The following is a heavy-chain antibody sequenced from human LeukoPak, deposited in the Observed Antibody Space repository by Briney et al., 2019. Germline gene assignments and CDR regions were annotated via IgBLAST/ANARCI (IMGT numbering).Heavy chain of an antibody. V-gene: IGHV4-59*12. CDR2: IFYTGSS. Sequence: SEILSLTCNVSGGSISSYYWSWIRPPPGKGLEWIASIFYTGSSGYNPSLKTRVTISVDTSKNQLFLKLGFVTAADTAVYYCARVGHIVAAGTYDYWGQGTLVTVSS. CDR1: GGSISSYY. CDR3: ARVGHIVAAGTYDY. J-gene: IGHJ4*02. D-gene: IGHD6-13*01.